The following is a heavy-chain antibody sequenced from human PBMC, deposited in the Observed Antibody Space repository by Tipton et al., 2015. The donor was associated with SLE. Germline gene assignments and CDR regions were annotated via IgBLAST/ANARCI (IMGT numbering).Heavy chain of an antibody. CDR3: ARGIAVAALGGMDV. CDR1: GGSFSGYY. D-gene: IGHD6-19*01. V-gene: IGHV4-34*01. CDR2: INHSG. J-gene: IGHJ6*02. Sequence: TLSLTCAVYGGSFSGYYWSWIRQPPGKGLEWIGEINHSGSTISVDTSKNQFSLKLSSVTAADTAVYYCARGIAVAALGGMDVWGQGTTVTVSS.